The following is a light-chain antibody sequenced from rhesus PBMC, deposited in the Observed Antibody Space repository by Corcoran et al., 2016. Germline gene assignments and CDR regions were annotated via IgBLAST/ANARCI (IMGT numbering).Light chain of an antibody. CDR3: QHYYSTPWT. Sequence: DIQMTQSPSSLSASVGDRVTITCRASQGITNDLAWYQQKPGETPKLLFFEASILESGIPSRFSGSGSGTDFTLNISSLQFEYFATYYCQHYYSTPWTFGQGTKVEIK. CDR2: EAS. J-gene: IGKJ1*01. V-gene: IGKV1S17*01. CDR1: QGITND.